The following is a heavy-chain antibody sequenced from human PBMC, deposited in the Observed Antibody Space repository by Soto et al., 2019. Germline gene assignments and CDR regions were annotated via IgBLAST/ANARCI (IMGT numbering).Heavy chain of an antibody. Sequence: GASVKVSCKASGGTFSSYTISWVRQAPGQGLEWMGRIIPILGIANYAQKFQGRVTITADKSTSTAYMELSSLRSEDTAVYYCASTILAAAGTFDPWGQGTLVTVSS. CDR1: GGTFSSYT. D-gene: IGHD6-13*01. CDR3: ASTILAAAGTFDP. CDR2: IIPILGIA. V-gene: IGHV1-69*02. J-gene: IGHJ5*02.